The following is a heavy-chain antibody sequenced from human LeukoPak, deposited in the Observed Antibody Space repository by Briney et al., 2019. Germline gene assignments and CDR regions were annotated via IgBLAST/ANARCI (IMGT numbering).Heavy chain of an antibody. J-gene: IGHJ3*02. Sequence: ASVKVSCKASGYTFTSYGITWVRQAPGQGLEWMGWISAYNGDTNYAQMLQGRVTMTTDTSTSTAYMELRSLRSDDTAVYYCASLKNYYDSSGNLVTDAFDIWGQGTMVTVSS. CDR3: ASLKNYYDSSGNLVTDAFDI. D-gene: IGHD3-22*01. CDR2: ISAYNGDT. CDR1: GYTFTSYG. V-gene: IGHV1-18*01.